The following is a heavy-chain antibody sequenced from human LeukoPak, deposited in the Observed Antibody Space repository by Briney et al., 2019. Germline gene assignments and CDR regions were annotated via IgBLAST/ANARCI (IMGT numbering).Heavy chain of an antibody. V-gene: IGHV1-18*01. CDR1: GYTFTSYG. Sequence: GASVKVSCKASGYTFTSYGISWVRQAPGQGLEWMAWINAYNGDTNYAQKFQGRVTLTTDTSTSTAYMELRSLRSDDTVVYYCARDGSGVWFDYWGQGTLVTVSS. CDR2: INAYNGDT. D-gene: IGHD3-10*01. CDR3: ARDGSGVWFDY. J-gene: IGHJ4*02.